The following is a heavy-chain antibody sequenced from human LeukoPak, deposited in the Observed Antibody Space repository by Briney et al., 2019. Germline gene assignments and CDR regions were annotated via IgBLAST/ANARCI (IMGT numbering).Heavy chain of an antibody. J-gene: IGHJ4*02. CDR3: ARDSHNGSYCRLDY. CDR2: IYSGGST. CDR1: GFIVSSNY. Sequence: LAGGSLRLSCAASGFIVSSNYMSWVRQAPGKGLEWVAVIYSGGSTYYADSVKGRFTISRDNSKNTLYLQMNSLRAEDTAVYYCARDSHNGSYCRLDYWGQRTLVTVSS. V-gene: IGHV3-53*01. D-gene: IGHD1-26*01.